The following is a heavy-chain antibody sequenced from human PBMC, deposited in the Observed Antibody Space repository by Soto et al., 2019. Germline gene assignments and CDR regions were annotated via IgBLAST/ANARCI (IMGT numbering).Heavy chain of an antibody. CDR2: ISAYNGNT. J-gene: IGHJ4*02. Sequence: GASVKVSCKASGYTFTSYGISWVRQAPGQGLEWMGWISAYNGNTNYAQKLQGRVTMTTDTSTSTAYMELRSLRADDTAVYYCARFVTRDNYGYVYYFDYWGQGTLVTVSS. D-gene: IGHD5-18*01. V-gene: IGHV1-18*01. CDR1: GYTFTSYG. CDR3: ARFVTRDNYGYVYYFDY.